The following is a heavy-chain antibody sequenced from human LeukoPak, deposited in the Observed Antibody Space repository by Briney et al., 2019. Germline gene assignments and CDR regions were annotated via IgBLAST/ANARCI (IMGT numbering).Heavy chain of an antibody. CDR2: IKPDGSEK. CDR1: GFIFSNYW. CDR3: ARHLIGDTNGYYLGTYEH. Sequence: GGSLRLSCAASGFIFSNYWMSWVRQAPGKGPEWVANIKPDGSEKYYVGSVKGRFTISRDNAKNSLFLQMNSLRAEDTALYYCARHLIGDTNGYYLGTYEHWGQGSLVTVSS. D-gene: IGHD3-22*01. V-gene: IGHV3-7*05. J-gene: IGHJ4*02.